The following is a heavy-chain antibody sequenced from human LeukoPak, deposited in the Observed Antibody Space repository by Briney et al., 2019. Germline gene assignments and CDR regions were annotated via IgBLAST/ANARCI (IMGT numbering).Heavy chain of an antibody. V-gene: IGHV4-61*02. J-gene: IGHJ4*02. CDR2: IYTSGST. CDR3: VTTHSSWYSSFDF. Sequence: NASQTLSLTCTVSGGSISSGSYYWNWIRQPPGKGLEWIGRIYTSGSTNYNPSLKSRVTISVDTSKNQFSLKLSSVTAADTAIYYCVTTHSSWYSSFDFWGQGTLVTVSS. D-gene: IGHD6-13*01. CDR1: GGSISSGSYY.